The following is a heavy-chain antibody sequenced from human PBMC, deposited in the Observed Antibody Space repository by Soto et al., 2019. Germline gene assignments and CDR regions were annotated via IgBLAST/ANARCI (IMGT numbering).Heavy chain of an antibody. V-gene: IGHV4-4*02. CDR3: ARDCSSSSCYGRAFDV. Sequence: QVQLQESGPGLVKPSGTLSLTCAVSSGSISSTNWWSWVRQPPGKGLEWIGEIYHSGSINYNPSLKSRVTMSVDKSKNQFSLKLNSVTAADTAVYYCARDCSSSSCYGRAFDVWGKGTMVTVSS. D-gene: IGHD2-2*01. CDR2: IYHSGSI. J-gene: IGHJ3*01. CDR1: SGSISSTNW.